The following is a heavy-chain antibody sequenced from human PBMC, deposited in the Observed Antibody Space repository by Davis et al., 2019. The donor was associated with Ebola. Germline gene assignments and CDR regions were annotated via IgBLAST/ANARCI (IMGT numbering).Heavy chain of an antibody. J-gene: IGHJ4*02. CDR3: ARDGYNYSYFDY. CDR1: RGSISSYY. D-gene: IGHD5-24*01. V-gene: IGHV4-34*01. CDR2: INHSGST. Sequence: SETLSLTCTVSRGSISSYYWSWIRQPPGKGLEWIGEINHSGSTNYNPSLKSRVTISVDTSKNQFSLKLSSVTAADTAVYYCARDGYNYSYFDYWGQGTLVTVSS.